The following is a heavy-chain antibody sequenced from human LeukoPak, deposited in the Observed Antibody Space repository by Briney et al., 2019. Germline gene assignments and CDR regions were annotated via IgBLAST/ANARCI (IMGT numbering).Heavy chain of an antibody. J-gene: IGHJ4*02. Sequence: PSETLSLTCAVSGGSISSSNWWSWVRQPPGKGLEWIGSIYYTGSTHYNPSLKSRVTISVDTSKNQFSLKLSSVTAADTAVYYCARRPGEYGGNDFDYWGQGTLVTVSS. CDR2: IYYTGST. D-gene: IGHD4/OR15-4a*01. V-gene: IGHV4-39*01. CDR3: ARRPGEYGGNDFDY. CDR1: GGSISSSNW.